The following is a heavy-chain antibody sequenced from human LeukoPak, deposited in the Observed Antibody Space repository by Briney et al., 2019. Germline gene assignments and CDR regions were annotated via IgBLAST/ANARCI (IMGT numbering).Heavy chain of an antibody. Sequence: ARGSLRLSCSASGFTFRDHYMAWIRQAPGKGLEWISHISGSGSFTNYADSVKGRFTISRDNSKNSLFLQMNSLRAEDTAMYYCARDRTRDCSGGGCYRHYFDYWGQGTLVTVSS. J-gene: IGHJ4*02. V-gene: IGHV3-11*06. CDR1: GFTFRDHY. CDR3: ARDRTRDCSGGGCYRHYFDY. CDR2: ISGSGSFT. D-gene: IGHD2-15*01.